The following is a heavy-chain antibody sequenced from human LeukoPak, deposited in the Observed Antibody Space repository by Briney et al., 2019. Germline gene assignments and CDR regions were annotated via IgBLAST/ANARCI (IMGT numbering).Heavy chain of an antibody. CDR3: AKDRKEYSGYDWSFDY. CDR1: GFTFSSYA. J-gene: IGHJ4*02. D-gene: IGHD5-12*01. CDR2: VSGSGGST. Sequence: GGSLRLSCAASGFTFSSYAVSWVRQAPGKGLEWVSAVSGSGGSTYYADSVKGRFTISRDNSKNTLYLQMNSLRAEDTAVYYCAKDRKEYSGYDWSFDYWGQGTLVTVSS. V-gene: IGHV3-23*01.